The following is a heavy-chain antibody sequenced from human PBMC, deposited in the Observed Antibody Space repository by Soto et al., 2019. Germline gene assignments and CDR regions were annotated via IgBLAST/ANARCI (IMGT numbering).Heavy chain of an antibody. V-gene: IGHV4-34*01. Sequence: QVQLQLWGTGLLKPSETLSLTCAVYGGSFSGYYWSWIRQPRGKGLEWIGEINHSGSNNYNPSLKRRATISVDTTKNQFSLKLSSVTAADTAVYYCARRNIAPSDPFDYWGQGTLVTVSS. D-gene: IGHD6-13*01. CDR2: INHSGSN. CDR3: ARRNIAPSDPFDY. J-gene: IGHJ4*02. CDR1: GGSFSGYY.